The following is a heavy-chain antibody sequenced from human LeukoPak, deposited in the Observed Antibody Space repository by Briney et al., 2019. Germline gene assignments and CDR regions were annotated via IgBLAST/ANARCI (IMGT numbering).Heavy chain of an antibody. Sequence: PGGSLRLSCAASGFTFSRYAMSRVRQAPGKGLEWVSAISGNGGSTYYADSVKGRFTISRDNSKNTLYLQMNSLRAEDTAVYYCAKVPGYSSSWNADYWGQGTLVTVSS. CDR1: GFTFSRYA. J-gene: IGHJ4*02. V-gene: IGHV3-23*01. D-gene: IGHD6-13*01. CDR3: AKVPGYSSSWNADY. CDR2: ISGNGGST.